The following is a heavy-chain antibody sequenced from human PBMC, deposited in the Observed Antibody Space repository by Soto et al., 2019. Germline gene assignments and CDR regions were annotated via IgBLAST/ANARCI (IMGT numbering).Heavy chain of an antibody. CDR1: GFTFSHYA. J-gene: IGHJ4*02. V-gene: IGHV3-23*01. D-gene: IGHD5-18*01. Sequence: GGSLRLSCAASGFTFSHYAMNWVRQAPGRGLEWISTISDGDGSTYYADSVKGRFTISRDNSKNMVYLQMNSLRAEDTGAYYCAQALRHTAMAGLWGQGTLVTVSS. CDR3: AQALRHTAMAGL. CDR2: ISDGDGST.